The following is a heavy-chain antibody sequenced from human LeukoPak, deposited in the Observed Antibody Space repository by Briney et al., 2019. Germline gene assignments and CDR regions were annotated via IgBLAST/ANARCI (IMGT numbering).Heavy chain of an antibody. CDR2: IKSKTDGGTT. CDR3: TTDGTYYGSGSYSY. D-gene: IGHD3-10*01. J-gene: IGHJ4*02. CDR1: GFTFSNAW. V-gene: IGHV3-15*01. Sequence: GGSLRLSCAASGFTFSNAWMSWVRQAPGKGLEWVGRIKSKTDGGTTNYAAPVKGRFTISRDDSKNTLYLQMNSLKTEDTAVYYCTTDGTYYGSGSYSYWGQGTLVTVSS.